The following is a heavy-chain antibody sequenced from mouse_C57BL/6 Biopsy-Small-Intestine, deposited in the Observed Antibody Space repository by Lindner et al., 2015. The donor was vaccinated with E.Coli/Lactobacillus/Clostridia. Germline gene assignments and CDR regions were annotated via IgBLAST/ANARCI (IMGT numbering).Heavy chain of an antibody. CDR3: ARIYYYGYDWYLDV. J-gene: IGHJ1*03. D-gene: IGHD2-2*01. Sequence: VQLQESGPELVKPGASVKISCKASGYAFSSSWMNWVKQRPGKGLEWIGRIYPGDGDTKYNGKFKGKATLTADKSSSTAYMQLSSLTSEDSAVYFCARIYYYGYDWYLDVWGTGTTVTVSS. CDR2: IYPGDGDT. V-gene: IGHV1-82*01. CDR1: GYAFSSSW.